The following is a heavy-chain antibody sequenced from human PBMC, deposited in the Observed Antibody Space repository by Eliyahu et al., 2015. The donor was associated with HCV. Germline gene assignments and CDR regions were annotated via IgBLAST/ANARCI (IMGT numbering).Heavy chain of an antibody. D-gene: IGHD2-21*02. Sequence: EVQLLDSGGGLVQPGGSLRLSCAASGFTFSSYAMSWVRQAPGKGLEWVSAISASGVSTYYADSVKGRFTISRDNSKNTLYLQMNSLRADDTAIYYCARATDPLNYFDNWGQGTLVTVST. J-gene: IGHJ4*02. CDR3: ARATDPLNYFDN. CDR2: ISASGVST. V-gene: IGHV3-23*01. CDR1: GFTFSSYA.